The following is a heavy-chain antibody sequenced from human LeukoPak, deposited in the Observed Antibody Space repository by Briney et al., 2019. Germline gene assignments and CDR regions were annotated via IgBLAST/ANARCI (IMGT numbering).Heavy chain of an antibody. CDR3: ASPSGSGSWWGY. D-gene: IGHD3-10*01. Sequence: ASVKVSCKASGYTFTSYDINWVRQATGQGLEWMGWMNPNSGNTGYAQKFQGRVTMTTNTSISTAYMELNRLSSEDTAVYYCASPSGSGSWWGYWGQGTLVTVSS. CDR2: MNPNSGNT. V-gene: IGHV1-8*02. J-gene: IGHJ4*02. CDR1: GYTFTSYD.